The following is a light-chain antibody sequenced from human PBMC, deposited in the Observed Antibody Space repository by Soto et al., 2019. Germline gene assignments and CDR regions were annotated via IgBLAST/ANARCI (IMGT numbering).Light chain of an antibody. CDR1: SSDVGDYIS. CDR2: EVS. J-gene: IGLJ1*01. V-gene: IGLV2-14*01. CDR3: TSYTSSTTLYV. Sequence: QSVLTQPASVSGSPGQSISISCTGPSSDVGDYISVSWFQQHPGKAPKLMIYEVSNRPSGVSNRFSGSKSANTASPTISGLQAEDEADYCCTSYTSSTTLYVFGTGTKVTVL.